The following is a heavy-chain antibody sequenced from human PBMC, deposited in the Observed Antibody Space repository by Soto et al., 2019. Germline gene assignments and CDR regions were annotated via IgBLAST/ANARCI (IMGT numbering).Heavy chain of an antibody. D-gene: IGHD2-2*01. CDR3: ARQPESTSYFDY. V-gene: IGHV4-39*01. Sequence: QLQLQESGPGLVRSSETLSLTCSVSGASISTSSDFWGWIRQAPGKGLEWIGNGYQSGTTRLNPSLKSRVSIFVDRSKNQFSLELNSATAADRAVYYCARQPESTSYFDYWGQGILVTVSS. CDR2: GYQSGTT. J-gene: IGHJ4*02. CDR1: GASISTSSDF.